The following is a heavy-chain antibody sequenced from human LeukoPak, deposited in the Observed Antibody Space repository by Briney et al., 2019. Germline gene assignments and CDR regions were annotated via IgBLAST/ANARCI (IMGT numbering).Heavy chain of an antibody. CDR1: GFTFSSYG. D-gene: IGHD5-18*01. CDR3: AKYRAGLPYYYGMDV. J-gene: IGHJ6*02. CDR2: ISGSGGST. Sequence: GGSLRLSCAASGFTFSSYGMHWVRQAPGKGLEWVSAISGSGGSTYYADSVKGRFTISRDNSKNTLYLQMNSLRAEDTAVYYCAKYRAGLPYYYGMDVWGQGTTVTVSS. V-gene: IGHV3-23*01.